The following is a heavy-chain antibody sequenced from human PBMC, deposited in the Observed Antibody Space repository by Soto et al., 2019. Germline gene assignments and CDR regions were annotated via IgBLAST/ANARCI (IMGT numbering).Heavy chain of an antibody. Sequence: EVQLVESGGGLVKPGGSLRLSCAASGFTFSSYSMNWVRQAPGKGLEWVSSISSSSSYIYYADSVKGRFTISRDNAKNSLYLQMNSLRAEDTAVYYCARDQGLPGSLRWFDPWGQGTLVTVSS. D-gene: IGHD4-17*01. CDR3: ARDQGLPGSLRWFDP. CDR2: ISSSSSYI. V-gene: IGHV3-21*01. CDR1: GFTFSSYS. J-gene: IGHJ5*02.